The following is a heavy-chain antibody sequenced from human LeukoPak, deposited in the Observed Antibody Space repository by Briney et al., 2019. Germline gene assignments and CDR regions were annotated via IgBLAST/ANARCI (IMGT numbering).Heavy chain of an antibody. D-gene: IGHD3-9*01. CDR3: ARSPHILTGENFDF. CDR2: INPNSGGT. CDR1: GYTFTGYY. V-gene: IGHV1-2*02. J-gene: IGHJ4*02. Sequence: ASVKVSCKASGYTFTGYYMHWVRQAPGQGLEWMGWINPNSGGTNYAQKFQDRVSMTRDTPISTAYIQLSRLRSDDTAVYYCARSPHILTGENFDFWGQGTLLTVSS.